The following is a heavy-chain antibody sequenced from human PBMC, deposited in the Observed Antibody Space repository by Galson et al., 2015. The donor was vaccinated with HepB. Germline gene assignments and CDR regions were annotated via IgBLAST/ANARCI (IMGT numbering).Heavy chain of an antibody. CDR1: GFTFSSYA. CDR3: ARDRVTMIVAPVY. CDR2: ISYDGSNK. V-gene: IGHV3-30-3*01. Sequence: SLRLSCAASGFTFSSYAMHWVRQAPGKGLEWVAVISYDGSNKYYADSVKGRFTISRDNSKNTLYLQMNSLRAEDTAVYYCARDRVTMIVAPVYWGQGTLVTVSS. J-gene: IGHJ4*02. D-gene: IGHD3-22*01.